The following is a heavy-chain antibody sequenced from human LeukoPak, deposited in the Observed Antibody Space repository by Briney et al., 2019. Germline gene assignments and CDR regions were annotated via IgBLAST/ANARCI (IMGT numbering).Heavy chain of an antibody. J-gene: IGHJ4*02. CDR2: ISAYNGNT. CDR1: GYTFTSYG. Sequence: EASVKVSCKASGYTFTSYGISWVRQAPGQGLEWVGWISAYNGNTNYAQKLQDRVTMTTDTSTSTAYMELRSLRSDDTAVYYCARDEYYDSSGYPSFDYWGQGTLDTVSS. D-gene: IGHD3-22*01. V-gene: IGHV1-18*01. CDR3: ARDEYYDSSGYPSFDY.